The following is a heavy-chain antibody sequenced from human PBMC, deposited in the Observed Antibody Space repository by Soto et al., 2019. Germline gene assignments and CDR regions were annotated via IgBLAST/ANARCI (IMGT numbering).Heavy chain of an antibody. D-gene: IGHD3-10*01. V-gene: IGHV5-51*01. J-gene: IGHJ6*02. CDR2: IYPGDSDT. CDR3: ARTGGPIMVRGDPYGMNV. Sequence: GESLKISCKGSGYSFTSYWIGWVRQMPGKGLEWMGIIYPGDSDTRYSPSFQGQVTISADKSISTAYLQWSSLKASDTAMYYCARTGGPIMVRGDPYGMNVWGQGTTVTVSS. CDR1: GYSFTSYW.